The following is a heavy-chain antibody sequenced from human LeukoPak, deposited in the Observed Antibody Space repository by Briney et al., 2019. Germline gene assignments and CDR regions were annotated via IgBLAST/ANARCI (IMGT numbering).Heavy chain of an antibody. D-gene: IGHD2-2*01. Sequence: GGSLRLSCEASGFTFRSYSMKWVRQAPGEGREGVSYNNSGSTTMYYADSVTGRFTISRDNDTNSLYLQLNSLRAQDTAVYYCASYFYCSSTSCHRDEYWGEGTLVTVSS. CDR3: ASYFYCSSTSCHRDEY. CDR1: GFTFRSYS. CDR2: NNSGSTTM. J-gene: IGHJ4*02. V-gene: IGHV3-48*01.